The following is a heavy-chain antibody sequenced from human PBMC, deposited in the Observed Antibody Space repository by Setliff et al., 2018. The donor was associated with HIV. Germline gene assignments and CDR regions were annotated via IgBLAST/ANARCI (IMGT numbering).Heavy chain of an antibody. CDR3: ASLSGYSGDAFDV. D-gene: IGHD3-22*01. CDR2: IYPGDSDT. V-gene: IGHV5-51*01. J-gene: IGHJ3*01. Sequence: GESLKISCKGSGYSFTSYWIGWVRQMPGKGLEWMGIIYPGDSDTKYSPSFQGQVTISADKSISTTYLQWSSLKASDTAMYYCASLSGYSGDAFDVWGQGTMVTVSS. CDR1: GYSFTSYW.